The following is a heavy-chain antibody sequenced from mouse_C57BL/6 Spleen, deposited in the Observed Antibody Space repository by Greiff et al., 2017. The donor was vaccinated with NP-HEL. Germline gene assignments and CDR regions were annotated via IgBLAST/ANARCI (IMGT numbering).Heavy chain of an antibody. CDR2: ISSGGSYT. D-gene: IGHD1-1*01. V-gene: IGHV5-6*01. CDR1: GFTFSSYG. Sequence: EVQRVESGGDLVKPGGSLKLSCAASGFTFSSYGMSWVRQTPDKRLEWVATISSGGSYTYYPDSVKGRFTISRDNAKNTLYLQMSSLKSEDTAMYYCARQVYYGSSYDYFDYWGQGTTLTVSS. CDR3: ARQVYYGSSYDYFDY. J-gene: IGHJ2*01.